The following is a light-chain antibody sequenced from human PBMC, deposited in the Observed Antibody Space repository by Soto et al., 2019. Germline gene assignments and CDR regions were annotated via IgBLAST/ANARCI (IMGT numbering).Light chain of an antibody. CDR2: AAS. V-gene: IGKV1-39*01. J-gene: IGKJ1*01. Sequence: DIQMTQSPSSLSASVGDRVTITCRASQSISSYLNWYQQKPGRAPKLLIFAASSLQSGVPSRFNGSGSGTDFTLTISSLQPEDYATYYCQQSYQPPGTFGQGTNVQIK. CDR3: QQSYQPPGT. CDR1: QSISSY.